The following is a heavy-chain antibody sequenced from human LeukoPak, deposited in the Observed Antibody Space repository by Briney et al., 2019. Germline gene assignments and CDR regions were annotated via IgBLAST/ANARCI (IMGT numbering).Heavy chain of an antibody. CDR2: ISGSGGST. J-gene: IGHJ4*02. D-gene: IGHD2-21*02. Sequence: PGGSLRLSCAASGFTFSSYAMSWVRQAPGKGLEWVSAISGSGGSTYYADSVKGRFTISRDNSKNTLYLQMNSLRAEDTAVYYCAKDLPSYCGGDCYSGFDYWGQGTLVTVSS. CDR3: AKDLPSYCGGDCYSGFDY. CDR1: GFTFSSYA. V-gene: IGHV3-23*01.